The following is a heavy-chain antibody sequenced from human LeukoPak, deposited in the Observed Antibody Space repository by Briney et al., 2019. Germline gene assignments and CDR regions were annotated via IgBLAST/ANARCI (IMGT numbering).Heavy chain of an antibody. CDR3: ARSGYSYGYYTNWFDP. CDR1: GGSISSGSYY. J-gene: IGHJ5*02. V-gene: IGHV4-61*02. CDR2: SYTSGST. D-gene: IGHD5-18*01. Sequence: PSETLSLTCTVSGGSISSGSYYWSWIRQPAGKGLEWIGRSYTSGSTNYNPSLKSRVTISVDTSKNQFSLKLSSVTAADTAVYYCARSGYSYGYYTNWFDPWGQGTLVTVSS.